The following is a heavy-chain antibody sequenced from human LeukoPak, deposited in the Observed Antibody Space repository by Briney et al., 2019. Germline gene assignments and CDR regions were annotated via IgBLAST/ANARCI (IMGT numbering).Heavy chain of an antibody. Sequence: ETLSLTCTVSGYSISSGYYWGWIRQPPGKGLEWVSVIYSGGSTYYADSVKGRFTISRDDSKNMLYLQMNSLRAEDTAVYYCARDSSSGWYHNYWGQGTLVTVSS. J-gene: IGHJ4*02. CDR1: GYSISSGYY. V-gene: IGHV3-66*01. CDR2: IYSGGST. D-gene: IGHD6-19*01. CDR3: ARDSSSGWYHNY.